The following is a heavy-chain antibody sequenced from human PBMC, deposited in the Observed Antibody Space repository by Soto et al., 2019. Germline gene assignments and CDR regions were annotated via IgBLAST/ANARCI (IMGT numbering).Heavy chain of an antibody. Sequence: QVQLVQSGAEVKKPGSSVKVSCKASGGTFSSYAISWVRQAPGQGLEWMGGIIPIFGTANYAQKFQGRVTITADESTSTAYMELSSLRSEDTAVYYCARGTRDYYDSSGYYDPKYFQHWGQGTLVTVSS. J-gene: IGHJ1*01. D-gene: IGHD3-22*01. CDR1: GGTFSSYA. CDR2: IIPIFGTA. V-gene: IGHV1-69*01. CDR3: ARGTRDYYDSSGYYDPKYFQH.